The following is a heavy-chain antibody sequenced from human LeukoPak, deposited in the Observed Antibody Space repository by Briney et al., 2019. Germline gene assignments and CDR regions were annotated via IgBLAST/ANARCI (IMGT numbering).Heavy chain of an antibody. Sequence: PSETLSLTCAVYGGSFSGYYWSWIRQPPGKGLEWIGQIHHDGGTNYNPSLRGRVTILIDTSKNQFSLRLSSVTAADTATYYCASHCSGDSCYSNWVDPWGQGTLVTVSS. CDR3: ASHCSGDSCYSNWVDP. D-gene: IGHD2-15*01. V-gene: IGHV4-34*01. CDR1: GGSFSGYY. J-gene: IGHJ5*02. CDR2: IHHDGGT.